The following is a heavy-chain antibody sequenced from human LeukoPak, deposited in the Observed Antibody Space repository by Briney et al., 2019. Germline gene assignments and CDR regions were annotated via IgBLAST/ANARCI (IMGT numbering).Heavy chain of an antibody. D-gene: IGHD6-19*01. Sequence: SETLSLTCTVSGGSVSPYHWGWIRQPPGKGLEWTGYIYYSGSTNYNPSLKSRVTISVDTSKNQFSLKLSSVTAADTAIYYCARAVSGRFDYWGQGTLVTVSS. J-gene: IGHJ4*02. CDR3: ARAVSGRFDY. CDR2: IYYSGST. CDR1: GGSVSPYH. V-gene: IGHV4-59*08.